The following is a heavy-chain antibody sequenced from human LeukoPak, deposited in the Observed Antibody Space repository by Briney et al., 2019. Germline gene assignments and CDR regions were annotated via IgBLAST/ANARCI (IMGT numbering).Heavy chain of an antibody. J-gene: IGHJ4*02. D-gene: IGHD2-15*01. CDR3: AGGIWVAF. Sequence: GGSLRLSCAASGFTLNNYNMNWVRQAPGKGLEWISYISITSRTIYYADSVKGRFTISRDNARNSLYLQMSSLRAEDTGVYYCAGGIWVAFRGQGALVTVSS. CDR1: GFTLNNYN. CDR2: ISITSRTI. V-gene: IGHV3-48*04.